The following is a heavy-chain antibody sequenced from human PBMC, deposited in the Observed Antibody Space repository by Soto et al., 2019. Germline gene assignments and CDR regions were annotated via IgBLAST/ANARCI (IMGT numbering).Heavy chain of an antibody. D-gene: IGHD6-13*01. V-gene: IGHV5-51*01. J-gene: IGHJ4*02. Sequence: GESLKIYCKGSGYSFTSYWIGWVRQMPGKGLEWMGIIYPGDSDTRYSPSFQGQVPISADKSISTAYLQWSSLKASDTAMYFCARRKGRISAACTGTIDYWGQGTLVTVSS. CDR3: ARRKGRISAACTGTIDY. CDR2: IYPGDSDT. CDR1: GYSFTSYW.